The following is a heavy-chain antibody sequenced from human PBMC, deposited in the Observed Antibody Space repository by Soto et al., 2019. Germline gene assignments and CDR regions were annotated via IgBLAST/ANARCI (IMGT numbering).Heavy chain of an antibody. V-gene: IGHV3-33*01. CDR1: GFTFSSYG. CDR2: IWYDGSNK. D-gene: IGHD4-17*01. J-gene: IGHJ6*02. Sequence: QVQLVESGGGVVQPGRSLRLSCAASGFTFSSYGMHWVRQAPGKGLEWVAVIWYDGSNKYYADSVKGRFTISRDNSKNTLYLQMNSLRAEDTAVYYCARDRGSYGDYVAYGMDVWGQGTTVTVSS. CDR3: ARDRGSYGDYVAYGMDV.